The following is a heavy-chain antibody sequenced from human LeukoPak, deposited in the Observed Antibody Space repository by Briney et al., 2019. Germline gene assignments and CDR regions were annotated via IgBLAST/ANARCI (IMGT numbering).Heavy chain of an antibody. Sequence: SVKVSCKASGGTFSSYAISWVRQAPGQGREWMGRIIPILGIANYAQKFQGRVTITADKSTSTAYMELSSLRSEDTAVYYCARDRTDIVLMVYAISMDVWGQGTTVTVSS. D-gene: IGHD2-8*01. CDR3: ARDRTDIVLMVYAISMDV. V-gene: IGHV1-69*04. J-gene: IGHJ6*02. CDR1: GGTFSSYA. CDR2: IIPILGIA.